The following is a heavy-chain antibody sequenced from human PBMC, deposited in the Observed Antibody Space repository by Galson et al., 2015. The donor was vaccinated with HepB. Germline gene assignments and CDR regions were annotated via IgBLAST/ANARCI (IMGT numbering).Heavy chain of an antibody. J-gene: IGHJ4*02. Sequence: SLRLSCAASGFTFSSYSMNWVRQAPGKGLEWVSYISSSSSTIYYADSVKGRFTISRDNAKNSLYLQMNSLRAEDTAVYYCARGVEYSSGWFDYWGQGTLATVSS. CDR2: ISSSSSTI. D-gene: IGHD6-19*01. CDR1: GFTFSSYS. CDR3: ARGVEYSSGWFDY. V-gene: IGHV3-48*04.